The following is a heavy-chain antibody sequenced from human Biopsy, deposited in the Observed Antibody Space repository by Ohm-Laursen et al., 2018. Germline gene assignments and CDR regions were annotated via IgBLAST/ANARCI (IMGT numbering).Heavy chain of an antibody. CDR1: GDSLTSGPEN. CDR2: IYSGGNT. J-gene: IGHJ4*02. D-gene: IGHD6-19*01. Sequence: PGTLSLTCTVSGDSLTSGPENWSWIRQPPGQGLEYIGFIYSGGNTNYNPSLQNRVTMSVDTSKNQFSLKLSSVIAADTAVYYCARGRRTSGWPYFANWGQGTLVIVSS. V-gene: IGHV4-61*01. CDR3: ARGRRTSGWPYFAN.